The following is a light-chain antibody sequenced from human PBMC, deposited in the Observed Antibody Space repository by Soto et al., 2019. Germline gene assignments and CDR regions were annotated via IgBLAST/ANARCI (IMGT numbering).Light chain of an antibody. CDR3: QQYNSYSLYT. CDR2: DAY. Sequence: DIQMTQSPSTLSASVGDRVTITCRASQSISSWLAWYQQKPGKAPKLLIYDAYSLESGVPSRFSGSGSGTEFTLTISSLQPDDFATYYCQQYNSYSLYTFGQGTKLDIK. CDR1: QSISSW. J-gene: IGKJ2*01. V-gene: IGKV1-5*01.